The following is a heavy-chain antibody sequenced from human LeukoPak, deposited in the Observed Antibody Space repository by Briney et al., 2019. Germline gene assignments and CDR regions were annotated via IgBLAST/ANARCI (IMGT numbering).Heavy chain of an antibody. CDR3: ARLTGDYFDY. J-gene: IGHJ4*02. CDR1: GGSISSYY. V-gene: IGHV4-59*08. D-gene: IGHD1-20*01. CDR2: IYYSGST. Sequence: TSETLSLTCTVSGGSISSYYWSWIRQPPGKGLEWIGYIYYSGSTNYNSSLKSRVTISVDTSKNQFSLKLSSVTAADTAVYYCARLTGDYFDYWGQGTLVTVSS.